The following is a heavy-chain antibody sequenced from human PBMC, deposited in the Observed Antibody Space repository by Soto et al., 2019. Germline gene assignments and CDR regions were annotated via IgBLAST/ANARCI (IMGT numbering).Heavy chain of an antibody. CDR2: ISGSGGIT. CDR3: ARARRGAPYYYTMDL. V-gene: IGHV3-23*01. CDR1: GLTFSSYA. Sequence: SCIASGLTFSSYAMTWVRQAPGKGLEWVSDISGSGGITYYADSVKGRFTISRDNSKNTLNLQMNSLRADDTAVYYCARARRGAPYYYTMDLWGQGTTVTVSS. J-gene: IGHJ6*02. D-gene: IGHD3-10*01.